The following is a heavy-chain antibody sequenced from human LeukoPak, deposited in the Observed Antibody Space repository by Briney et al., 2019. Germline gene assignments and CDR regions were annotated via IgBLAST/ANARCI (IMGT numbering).Heavy chain of an antibody. J-gene: IGHJ4*02. CDR3: AKFQALYCSGGSCYSDY. D-gene: IGHD2-15*01. CDR2: ISGSGGST. V-gene: IGHV3-23*01. Sequence: RTGGSLRLSCAASGFTFSSYAMSWVRQAPGKGLEWVSAISGSGGSTYYADSVKGRFTISRDNSKKPLFLQMNSLRAEDTAVYYFAKFQALYCSGGSCYSDYWGQGTLVTVSS. CDR1: GFTFSSYA.